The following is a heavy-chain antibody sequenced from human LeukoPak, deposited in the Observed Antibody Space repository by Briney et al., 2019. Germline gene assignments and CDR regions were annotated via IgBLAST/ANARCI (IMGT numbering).Heavy chain of an antibody. D-gene: IGHD3-10*01. Sequence: SETLSLTCSVYGRSLSPYYWNWTRQPPGKGLEWIGEINHRGSTTYNPSLKSRVTISVDTSKNQFSLKLSSVTAADTAVYYCARWFGELLGGWFDPWGQGTLVTVSS. CDR3: ARWFGELLGGWFDP. CDR1: GRSLSPYY. J-gene: IGHJ5*02. V-gene: IGHV4-34*01. CDR2: INHRGST.